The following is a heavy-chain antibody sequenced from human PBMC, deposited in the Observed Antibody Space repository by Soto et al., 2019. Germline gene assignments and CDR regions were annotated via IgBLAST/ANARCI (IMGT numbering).Heavy chain of an antibody. D-gene: IGHD5-12*01. V-gene: IGHV4-39*01. CDR1: GCSIPFSCYH. CDR2: IYYSGST. J-gene: IGHJ4*02. Sequence: PSEPQSPTYPFYGCSIPFSCYHRGWIRQPPGKGLEWIGSIYYSGSTYYNPSLKSRVTISVDTSKNQFSLKLSSVTAADTAVYYCATSRDGYTGGYYFDYWGQG. CDR3: ATSRDGYTGGYYFDY.